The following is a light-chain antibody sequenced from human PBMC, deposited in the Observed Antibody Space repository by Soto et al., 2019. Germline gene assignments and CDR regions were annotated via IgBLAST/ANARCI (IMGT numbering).Light chain of an antibody. CDR3: QQYGSSPT. J-gene: IGKJ1*01. V-gene: IGKV3-20*01. Sequence: EIVLTQSPGTLSLSPGESATLSCRASLSVSSSALAWYQQRPGQAPRLLIYGASSRATGVPDRISGRGSETDFTLTISRLEPEDFAVYYCQQYGSSPTFGQGTTVEIK. CDR2: GAS. CDR1: LSVSSSA.